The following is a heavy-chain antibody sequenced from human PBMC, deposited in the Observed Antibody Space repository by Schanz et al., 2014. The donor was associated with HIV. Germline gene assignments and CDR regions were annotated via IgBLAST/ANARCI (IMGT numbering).Heavy chain of an antibody. V-gene: IGHV3-23*01. CDR1: GFTFNTYA. D-gene: IGHD3-22*01. Sequence: EVQLLDSGGGLVQPGGSLRLSCVASGFTFNTYARTWVRQAPGKGLEGLSSIGKSGGRSYYADSVNGRFTISRDNSKNTLYLQMTTLRTEDTAVYYCAKPEYDSRGNSQSHFDSWGQGTLVTVSS. CDR3: AKPEYDSRGNSQSHFDS. CDR2: IGKSGGRS. J-gene: IGHJ4*02.